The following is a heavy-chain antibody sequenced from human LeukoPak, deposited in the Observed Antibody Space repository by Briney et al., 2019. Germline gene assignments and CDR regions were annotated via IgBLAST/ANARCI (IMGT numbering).Heavy chain of an antibody. D-gene: IGHD6-13*01. CDR2: IDPGDSDT. V-gene: IGHV5-51*01. CDR3: ARVASSSWYDFDY. CDR1: GYSFTSYW. Sequence: GESLQISCKGFGYSFTSYWIGWVRQMPGKGLEWMGIIDPGDSDTRYSPSFQGQVTISADKSISTAYLQWSSLKASDTAMYFCARVASSSWYDFDYWGQGTLVTVSS. J-gene: IGHJ4*02.